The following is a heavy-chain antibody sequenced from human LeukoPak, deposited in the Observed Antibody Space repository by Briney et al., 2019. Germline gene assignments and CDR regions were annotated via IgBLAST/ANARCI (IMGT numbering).Heavy chain of an antibody. CDR2: IYTSGST. D-gene: IGHD3-22*01. V-gene: IGHV4-61*02. Sequence: PSETLSLTCTVSGGSISSSSYYWSWIRQPAGKGLEWIGRIYTSGSTNYNPSLKSRVTMSVDTSKNQFSLKLSSVTAADTAVYYCARAEYYYDSSGRDYYSDYWGQGTLVTVSS. CDR3: ARAEYYYDSSGRDYYSDY. CDR1: GGSISSSSYY. J-gene: IGHJ4*02.